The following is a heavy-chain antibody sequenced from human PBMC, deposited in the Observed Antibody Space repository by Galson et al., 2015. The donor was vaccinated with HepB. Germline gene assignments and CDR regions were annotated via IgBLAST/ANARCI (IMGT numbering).Heavy chain of an antibody. CDR1: GYSFTSYW. J-gene: IGHJ6*02. CDR2: IDPSDSYT. V-gene: IGHV5-10-1*01. Sequence: QSGAEVKKPGESLRISCKGSGYSFTSYWISWVRQMPGKGLEWVGRIDPSDSYTNYSPSFQGHVTISADKSISTAYLQWSSLKASDTAMYYCARPDGTTRRYYGMDVWGQGTTVTVSS. CDR3: ARPDGTTRRYYGMDV. D-gene: IGHD1-1*01.